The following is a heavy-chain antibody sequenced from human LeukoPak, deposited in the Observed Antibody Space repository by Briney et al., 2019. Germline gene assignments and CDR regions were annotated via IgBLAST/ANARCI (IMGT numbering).Heavy chain of an antibody. CDR3: AKDPNVRSPYYFDY. Sequence: GGSLRLSCAASGFTFSNYAMSWVRQAPGKGLEWVSTIDDNGGGTYYAESVEGRFTISRDNSKNTLYMRMNSLRAEDTAVYYCAKDPNVRSPYYFDYWGQGTLVTVSS. CDR1: GFTFSNYA. J-gene: IGHJ4*02. D-gene: IGHD1-26*01. V-gene: IGHV3-23*01. CDR2: IDDNGGGT.